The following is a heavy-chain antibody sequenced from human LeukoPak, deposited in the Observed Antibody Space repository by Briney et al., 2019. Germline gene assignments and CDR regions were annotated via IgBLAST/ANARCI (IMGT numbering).Heavy chain of an antibody. J-gene: IGHJ4*02. CDR3: AKMVRGAHFDY. V-gene: IGHV3-53*01. CDR2: IYSGGST. Sequence: GGSLRLSCAASGFTVSSNYMSWVRQAPGKGLEWVSVIYSGGSTYYADSVKGRFTISRDNSKNTLYLQMNSLRAEDTAVYYCAKMVRGAHFDYWGQGTLVTVSS. D-gene: IGHD3-10*01. CDR1: GFTVSSNY.